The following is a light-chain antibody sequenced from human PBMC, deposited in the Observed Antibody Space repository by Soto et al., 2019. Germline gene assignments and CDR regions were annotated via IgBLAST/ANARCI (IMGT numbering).Light chain of an antibody. V-gene: IGLV2-8*01. CDR1: SSDVGVYKY. Sequence: VTISCTGTSSDVGVYKYVSWYQQHPGKAPKLIPYAVSKRPSGVPARFSGSKSGNTAPLTVSGLQAEAEADYYCNSSAASSYGIGTGTKVNVL. CDR2: AVS. CDR3: NSSAASSYG. J-gene: IGLJ1*01.